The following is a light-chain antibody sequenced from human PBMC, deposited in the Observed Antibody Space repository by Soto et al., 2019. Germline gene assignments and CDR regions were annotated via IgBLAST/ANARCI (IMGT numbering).Light chain of an antibody. V-gene: IGLV1-40*01. J-gene: IGLJ1*01. CDR1: SSNIGAAYD. Sequence: QSVLSQQPSWSAAPAQSVTISCTGGSSNIGAAYDVHWYHQLPGTAPKLLIYGNTNRPSGVPDRFAGSKSCTSASLAITGFQAENEADYYCKSYVRSMSGYVFGTGTKVTVL. CDR2: GNT. CDR3: KSYVRSMSGYV.